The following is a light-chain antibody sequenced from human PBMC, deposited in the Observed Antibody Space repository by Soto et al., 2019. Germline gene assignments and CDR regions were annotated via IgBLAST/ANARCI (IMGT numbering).Light chain of an antibody. CDR3: AAWDDSLFWV. CDR1: SPNIGDNT. J-gene: IGLJ3*02. Sequence: QSVLTQPPSASGTPGQRVTISCSGGSPNIGDNTVNWYQQLPGTAPKLLIYSNNQRPSGVPDRFSGSKSGTSASLAISGLQSEDEADYYCAAWDDSLFWVFGGGTKLTVL. CDR2: SNN. V-gene: IGLV1-44*01.